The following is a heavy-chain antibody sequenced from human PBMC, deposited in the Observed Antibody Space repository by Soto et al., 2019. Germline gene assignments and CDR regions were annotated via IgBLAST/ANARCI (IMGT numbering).Heavy chain of an antibody. V-gene: IGHV3-23*01. CDR1: GFSFSSYV. CDR3: AKASGSSWPYYFDS. Sequence: EVQLLESGGGLVQPGGSLRLSCAASGFSFSSYVMSWVRQAPWKGLERVSAMSGSGGSTYYPDSVKGRFTISRDNSENTLYLQMHSLRAENTAVYYCAKASGSSWPYYFDSWGQGTLVTVSS. CDR2: MSGSGGST. D-gene: IGHD6-13*01. J-gene: IGHJ4*02.